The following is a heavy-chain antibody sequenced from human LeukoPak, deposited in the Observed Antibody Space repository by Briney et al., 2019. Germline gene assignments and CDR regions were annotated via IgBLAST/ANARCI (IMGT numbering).Heavy chain of an antibody. J-gene: IGHJ6*02. Sequence: GGSLRLSCAASGFTFSSYSMSWVRQAPGKGLEWVSVIYSGGSTYYADSVKGRFTISRDNSKNTLYLQMNSLRAEDTAVYYCARDRAAYCGGDCYAPLDVWGQGTTVTVSS. CDR1: GFTFSSYS. CDR3: ARDRAAYCGGDCYAPLDV. V-gene: IGHV3-53*01. D-gene: IGHD2-21*02. CDR2: IYSGGST.